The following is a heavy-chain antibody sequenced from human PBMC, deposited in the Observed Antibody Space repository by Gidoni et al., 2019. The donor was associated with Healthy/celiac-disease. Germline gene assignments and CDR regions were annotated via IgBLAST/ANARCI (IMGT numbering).Heavy chain of an antibody. J-gene: IGHJ6*02. CDR2: IIPILGIA. D-gene: IGHD1-1*01. Sequence: QVQLVQSGAEVKKPGSSVKVSCKASGGTFSSYTISWGRQAPGQGLEWMGRIIPILGIANYAQKFQGRVTITADKSTSTAYMELSSLRSEDTAVYYCARDRGRAERRSLNYYYYGMDVWGQGTTVTVSS. CDR1: GGTFSSYT. CDR3: ARDRGRAERRSLNYYYYGMDV. V-gene: IGHV1-69*08.